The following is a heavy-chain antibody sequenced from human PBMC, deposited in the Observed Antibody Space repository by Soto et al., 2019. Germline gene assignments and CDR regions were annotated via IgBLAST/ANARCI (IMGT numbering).Heavy chain of an antibody. V-gene: IGHV5-51*01. Sequence: XDSLKVSWRTSGNRFTSYLIALVLPMPGKGLEWMGIIFPSDSDTRYSPSFQGQVTISADRSTSTVFLQWASLKASDTAVYFCARKDKSGYFNWFDPWGQGTLVTVSS. D-gene: IGHD3-22*01. CDR2: IFPSDSDT. J-gene: IGHJ5*02. CDR3: ARKDKSGYFNWFDP. CDR1: GNRFTSYL.